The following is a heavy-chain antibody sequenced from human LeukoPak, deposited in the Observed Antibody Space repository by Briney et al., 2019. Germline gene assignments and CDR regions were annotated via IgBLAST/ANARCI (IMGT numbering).Heavy chain of an antibody. CDR2: INHSGST. V-gene: IGHV4-34*01. Sequence: SETLSLTCAVYGGSFSGYYWGWIRQPPGKGLEWIGEINHSGSTNYNPSLKSRVTISVDTSKNQFSLKLSSVTAADTAVYYCATSSGWYGDFDYWGQGTLVTVSS. CDR1: GGSFSGYY. D-gene: IGHD6-19*01. J-gene: IGHJ4*02. CDR3: ATSSGWYGDFDY.